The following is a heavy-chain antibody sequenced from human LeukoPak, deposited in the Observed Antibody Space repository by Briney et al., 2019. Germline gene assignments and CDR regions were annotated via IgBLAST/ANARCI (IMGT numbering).Heavy chain of an antibody. Sequence: GGSLRLSCAASGFTFSSYAMRWVRQAPGKGLEWVAVISYDGSNKYYADSVKGRFTISRDNSKNTLYLQMNSLRAEDTAVYYCARNPMVNVYYGMDVWGQGTTVTVSS. J-gene: IGHJ6*02. V-gene: IGHV3-30-3*01. CDR3: ARNPMVNVYYGMDV. D-gene: IGHD3-10*01. CDR2: ISYDGSNK. CDR1: GFTFSSYA.